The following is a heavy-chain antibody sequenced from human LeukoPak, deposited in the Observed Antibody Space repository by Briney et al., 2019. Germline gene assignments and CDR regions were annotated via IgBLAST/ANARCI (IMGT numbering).Heavy chain of an antibody. CDR2: ISGSGGST. CDR3: AKGEGHPYYFDY. Sequence: PGGSLRLSCAASGFTFSSYAMSWVRQAPGKGLEWVSAISGSGGSTYYADSVKGRFTISRDNSKNTLYLQMNSLRSEDTAVYYCAKGEGHPYYFDYWGQGTLVTVSS. V-gene: IGHV3-23*01. J-gene: IGHJ4*02. CDR1: GFTFSSYA. D-gene: IGHD1-26*01.